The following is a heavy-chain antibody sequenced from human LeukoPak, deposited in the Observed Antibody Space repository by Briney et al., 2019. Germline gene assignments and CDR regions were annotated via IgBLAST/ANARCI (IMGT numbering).Heavy chain of an antibody. V-gene: IGHV3-7*01. J-gene: IGHJ4*02. CDR3: ARDVAVVESATSNFDH. Sequence: GGSLRLSCATSGFTFSDYWMTWVRQAPGEGLEWVASIKEDGSKTYYVDSLKARFTISRDNAQMSLYLRMNNLRVDDTPVYYCARDVAVVESATSNFDHWGQGTLVSVSS. CDR2: IKEDGSKT. CDR1: GFTFSDYW. D-gene: IGHD2-15*01.